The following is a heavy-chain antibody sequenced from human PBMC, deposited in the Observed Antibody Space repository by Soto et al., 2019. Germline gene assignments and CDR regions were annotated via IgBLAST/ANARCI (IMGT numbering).Heavy chain of an antibody. CDR3: ARSLLWFGELRY. CDR1: GFTVRSSY. CDR2: IHSGGST. J-gene: IGHJ4*02. D-gene: IGHD3-10*01. Sequence: EVQLVESGGGLVQPGGSLRLSCAASGFTVRSSYMSWVRQAPGKGLEWVSLIHSGGSTYYADSVKGRFTFSRDNSNNTLYLQMNSLRAEDTAVYYCARSLLWFGELRYWGQGTLVTVSS. V-gene: IGHV3-66*01.